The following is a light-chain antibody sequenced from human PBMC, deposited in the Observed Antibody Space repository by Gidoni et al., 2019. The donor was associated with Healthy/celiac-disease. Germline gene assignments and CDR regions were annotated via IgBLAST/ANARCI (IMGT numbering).Light chain of an antibody. CDR2: AAS. V-gene: IGKV1-39*01. J-gene: IGKJ4*01. CDR3: QQSYSTPLT. CDR1: PSISSY. Sequence: DIQMTQSPSSLSASVGDRVTITCRASPSISSYLNWYPQKPGKAPKLLIYAASSLQSGVPSRFSGSGSGTDFTLTIIGLQPEDFATYYCQQSYSTPLTFGGGTKVEIK.